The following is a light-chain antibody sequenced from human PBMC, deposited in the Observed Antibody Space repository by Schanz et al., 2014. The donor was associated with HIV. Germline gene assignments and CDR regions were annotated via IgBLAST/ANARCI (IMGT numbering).Light chain of an antibody. Sequence: QSVLTQPPSVSGAPGQRVTISCTGGSSNLGTNFQVHWYQQLPGTAPKLLIYNNNIRPSGVPDRFSGSKSGTSASLAITGLQPEDEADYYCSSYAGSNMGVFGTGTKVTVL. CDR3: SSYAGSNMGV. V-gene: IGLV1-40*01. CDR1: SSNLGTNFQ. J-gene: IGLJ1*01. CDR2: NNN.